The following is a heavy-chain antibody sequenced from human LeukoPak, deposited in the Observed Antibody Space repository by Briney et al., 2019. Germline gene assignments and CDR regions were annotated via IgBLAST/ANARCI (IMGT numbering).Heavy chain of an antibody. CDR3: AKDQTPVDKGSWQIYY. D-gene: IGHD4-23*01. J-gene: IGHJ4*02. V-gene: IGHV3-23*01. CDR1: GFTFSYYG. CDR2: ISGSGVST. Sequence: PGGSLRLSCAASGFTFSYYGMHWVRQAPGKGLEWVSVISGSGVSTYYADSVKGRFTISRDNSKNTLYLQMNSLRAEDTAVYYCAKDQTPVDKGSWQIYYWGQGTLIIVSS.